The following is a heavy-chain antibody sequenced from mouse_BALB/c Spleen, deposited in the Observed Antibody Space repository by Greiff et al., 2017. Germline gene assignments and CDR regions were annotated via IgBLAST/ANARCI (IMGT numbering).Heavy chain of an antibody. Sequence: LQQPGSELVRPGASVKLSCKASGYTFTSYWMHCVKQRHGQGLEWIGNIYPGSGSTNYDEKFKSKGTLTVDTSSSTAYMHLSSLTSEDSAVYYCTRGGYGAWFAYWGQGTLVTVSA. CDR2: IYPGSGST. V-gene: IGHV1S22*01. D-gene: IGHD1-2*01. CDR1: GYTFTSYW. CDR3: TRGGYGAWFAY. J-gene: IGHJ3*01.